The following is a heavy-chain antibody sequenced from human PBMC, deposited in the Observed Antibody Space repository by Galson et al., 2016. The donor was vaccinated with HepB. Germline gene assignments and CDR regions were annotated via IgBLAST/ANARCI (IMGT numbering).Heavy chain of an antibody. CDR3: TRGYCSGGSCSMQDY. CDR2: IRSKANSYAT. J-gene: IGHJ4*02. Sequence: SLRLSCAASGFTFSGSAMHWVRQASGKGLEWVGRIRSKANSYATAYAASVKGRFTISRDDSKNTAYLQMNSLKTEDTAVYYCTRGYCSGGSCSMQDYWDQGTLVTVSS. CDR1: GFTFSGSA. D-gene: IGHD2-15*01. V-gene: IGHV3-73*01.